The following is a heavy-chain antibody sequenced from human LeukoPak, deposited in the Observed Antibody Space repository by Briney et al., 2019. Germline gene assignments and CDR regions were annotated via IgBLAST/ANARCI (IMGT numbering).Heavy chain of an antibody. Sequence: ASVKVSCKASVYTFTGYYMHWVRQAPGQGLEWMGWINPNSGGTNYAQKFQGRVTMTRDTSISTAYMELSRLRSDDTAVYYCARRGVECGPYDYWGQGTLVTVSS. V-gene: IGHV1-2*02. CDR3: ARRGVECGPYDY. CDR2: INPNSGGT. CDR1: VYTFTGYY. D-gene: IGHD3-3*01. J-gene: IGHJ4*02.